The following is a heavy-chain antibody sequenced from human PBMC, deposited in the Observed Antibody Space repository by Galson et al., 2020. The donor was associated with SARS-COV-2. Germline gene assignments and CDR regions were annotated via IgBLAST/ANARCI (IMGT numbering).Heavy chain of an antibody. J-gene: IGHJ4*02. D-gene: IGHD6-19*01. V-gene: IGHV3-23*01. Sequence: GGSLRPSCASSGFTFSSSAISCVRQAPGNGLDWVPSIICSGASTYYADSVKGRFTISRDNSKNTLYLQMTSLRAEDTAIYYCAKMEGIAVAATPNWGQGTLVTVSS. CDR2: IICSGAST. CDR3: AKMEGIAVAATPN. CDR1: GFTFSSSA.